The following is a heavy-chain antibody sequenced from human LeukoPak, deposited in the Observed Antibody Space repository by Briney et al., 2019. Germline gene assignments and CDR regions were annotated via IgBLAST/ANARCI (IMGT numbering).Heavy chain of an antibody. CDR1: GFTFSINA. D-gene: IGHD4-17*01. J-gene: IGHJ1*01. CDR3: ARDWAPRGDYVYYFQH. Sequence: GGSLRLSCAASGFTFSINAMSWVRQAPGKGLEWVSVITYSGGSTYYADSVKGRFTISRDNSKNPLYLQMNSLRAEDTAVYYCARDWAPRGDYVYYFQHWGQGTLVTVSS. CDR2: ITYSGGST. V-gene: IGHV3-23*01.